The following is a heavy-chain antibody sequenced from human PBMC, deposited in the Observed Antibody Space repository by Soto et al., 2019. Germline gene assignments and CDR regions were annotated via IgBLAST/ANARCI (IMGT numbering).Heavy chain of an antibody. CDR2: ISASGGST. V-gene: IGHV3-23*01. J-gene: IGHJ4*02. CDR3: ARDRGYYSVSFVY. D-gene: IGHD3-22*01. Sequence: PGGSLRLSCAASGFTFSSYAMSWVRQAPGKGLEWVSGISASGGSTYYADSVKGRFTISRDNAKNTLYLQMNSLGAEDTAVYYCARDRGYYSVSFVYWGQGTLVTVSS. CDR1: GFTFSSYA.